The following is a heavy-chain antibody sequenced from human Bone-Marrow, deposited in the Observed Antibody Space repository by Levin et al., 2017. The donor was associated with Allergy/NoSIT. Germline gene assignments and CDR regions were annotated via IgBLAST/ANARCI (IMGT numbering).Heavy chain of an antibody. CDR3: AKVWDSSGYWAYYYYYGMDV. CDR1: GFTFSSYA. Sequence: GGSLRLSCAASGFTFSSYAMSWVRQAPGKGLEWVSAISGSGGSTYYADSVKGRFTISRDNSKNTLYLQMNSLRAEDTAVYYCAKVWDSSGYWAYYYYYGMDVWGQGTTVTVSS. V-gene: IGHV3-23*01. D-gene: IGHD3-22*01. J-gene: IGHJ6*02. CDR2: ISGSGGST.